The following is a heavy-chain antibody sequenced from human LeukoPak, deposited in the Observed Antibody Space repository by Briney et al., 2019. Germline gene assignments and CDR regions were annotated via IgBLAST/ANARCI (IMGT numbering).Heavy chain of an antibody. D-gene: IGHD3-22*01. J-gene: IGHJ5*02. CDR3: AREYYYDSSGYYLNWFDP. CDR2: IDHTGST. Sequence: SETLSLTCTVSDDSITIYYWTWLRQPPGKGLDWIGYIDHTGSTNYNPSLNSRVTISRDTSKNHFSLELSSVTAADTAVYYCAREYYYDSSGYYLNWFDPWGQGTLVTVSS. V-gene: IGHV4-59*01. CDR1: DDSITIYY.